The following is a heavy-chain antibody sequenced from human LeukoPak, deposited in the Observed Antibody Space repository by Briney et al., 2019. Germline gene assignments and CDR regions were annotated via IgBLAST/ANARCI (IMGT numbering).Heavy chain of an antibody. D-gene: IGHD3-10*01. CDR1: GYTFTSYA. CDR3: ARVIWFGDRNGWFDP. Sequence: ASVKVSCKASGYTFTSYAMNWVRQAPGQGLEWMGWINTNTGNPTYAQGFTGRFVFSLDTSVSTAYLQISSLKAEDTAVYYCARVIWFGDRNGWFDPWGQGTLVTVSS. J-gene: IGHJ5*02. CDR2: INTNTGNP. V-gene: IGHV7-4-1*02.